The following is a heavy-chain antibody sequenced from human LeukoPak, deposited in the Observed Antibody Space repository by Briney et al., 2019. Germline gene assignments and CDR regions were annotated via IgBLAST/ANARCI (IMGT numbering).Heavy chain of an antibody. CDR1: GFIFSSYW. V-gene: IGHV3-7*03. CDR2: IKQDGSEK. J-gene: IGHJ4*02. CDR3: ASDLWSGECFDH. D-gene: IGHD3-10*01. Sequence: GGSLRLSCAASGFIFSSYWMSWVRLAPGKGLEWVANIKQDGSEKYYVDSVKGRFTISRENAKNSLYLQMNSLRAEDTAMYYCASDLWSGECFDHWGQGTLVTVSS.